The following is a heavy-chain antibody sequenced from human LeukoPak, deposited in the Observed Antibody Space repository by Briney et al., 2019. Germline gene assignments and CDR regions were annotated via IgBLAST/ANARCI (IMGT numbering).Heavy chain of an antibody. CDR3: ARVVASTSIDF. V-gene: IGHV4-38-2*01. CDR2: IFHSGDV. J-gene: IGHJ4*02. CDR1: GFTFSSFSM. D-gene: IGHD2-15*01. Sequence: PGGSLRLSCAASGFTFSSFSMNWVRQAPGKGPEWIGSIFHSGDVYYNPSLTSRVTLSVDPSNNRFSLKVTSVTAADTAIYYCARVVASTSIDFWGQGTLVTVSS.